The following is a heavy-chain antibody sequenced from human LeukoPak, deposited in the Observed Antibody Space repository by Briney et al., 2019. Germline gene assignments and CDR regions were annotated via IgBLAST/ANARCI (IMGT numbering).Heavy chain of an antibody. J-gene: IGHJ5*02. D-gene: IGHD3-22*01. CDR2: IYPGDSDT. V-gene: IGHV5-51*01. CDR3: ARGEDSGGNYRDNWFDP. Sequence: GESLKISCKGSGYSFTTYWIAWVRQMPGKGLEWMGIIYPGDSDTRYSPSFQGQVTISADKSISTAYLQWSSLKASDTAMYYCARGEDSGGNYRDNWFDPWGQGTLVTVSS. CDR1: GYSFTTYW.